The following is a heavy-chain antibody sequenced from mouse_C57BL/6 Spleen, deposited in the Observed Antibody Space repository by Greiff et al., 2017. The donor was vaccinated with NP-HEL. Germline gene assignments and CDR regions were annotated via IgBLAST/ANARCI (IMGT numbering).Heavy chain of an antibody. V-gene: IGHV1-59*01. CDR2: IDPSDSYT. D-gene: IGHD1-1*01. CDR3: ARGGLYYGSSHWYFDV. Sequence: QVQLQQPGAELVRPGTSVKLSCKASGYTFTSYWMHWVKQRPGQGLEWIGVIDPSDSYTNYNQKFKGKATLTVDTSSSTAYMQLSSLTSEDSAVYYCARGGLYYGSSHWYFDVWGTGTTVTVSS. J-gene: IGHJ1*03. CDR1: GYTFTSYW.